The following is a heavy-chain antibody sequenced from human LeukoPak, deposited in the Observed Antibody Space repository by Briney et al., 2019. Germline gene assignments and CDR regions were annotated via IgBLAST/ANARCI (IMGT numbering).Heavy chain of an antibody. Sequence: PGRSLRLSCAASGFTFDDYAMHWVRQAPGKGLEWVSGISWNSGSTGYADSVKGRFTISRDNAKNSLYLQMNSLRAEDTALYYCAQVLDSSSWYAFDIWGQGTMVTVSS. J-gene: IGHJ3*02. D-gene: IGHD6-13*01. CDR2: ISWNSGST. V-gene: IGHV3-9*01. CDR3: AQVLDSSSWYAFDI. CDR1: GFTFDDYA.